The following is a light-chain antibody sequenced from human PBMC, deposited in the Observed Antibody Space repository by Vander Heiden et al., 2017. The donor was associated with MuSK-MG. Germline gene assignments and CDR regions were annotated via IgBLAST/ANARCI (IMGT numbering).Light chain of an antibody. V-gene: IGKV3-15*01. CDR2: GAS. Sequence: EIVMTPSPATLSVSPGERATLPCRASQSVSSNLAWYQQKPGQAPRLLIYGASTRATGIPARFSGSGSGTEFTLTISSLQSEDFAVYYCQQYNNWPPGLTFGGGTKVEIK. CDR3: QQYNNWPPGLT. CDR1: QSVSSN. J-gene: IGKJ4*02.